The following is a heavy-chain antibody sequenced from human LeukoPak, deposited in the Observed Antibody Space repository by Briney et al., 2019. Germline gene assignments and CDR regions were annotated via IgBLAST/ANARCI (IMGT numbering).Heavy chain of an antibody. CDR2: LSWNGDST. J-gene: IGHJ4*02. D-gene: IGHD6-19*01. Sequence: GGSLRLSCAASGFTLDDYAMSWVRQVPGKGLEWVSSLSWNGDSTGYAASVKGRFTISRDNAKNSLYLQMSSLRVEDTALYYXXXGVSEYSSGWREKFDYWGQGTLVTVSS. CDR1: GFTLDDYA. CDR3: XXGVSEYSSGWREKFDY. V-gene: IGHV3-20*04.